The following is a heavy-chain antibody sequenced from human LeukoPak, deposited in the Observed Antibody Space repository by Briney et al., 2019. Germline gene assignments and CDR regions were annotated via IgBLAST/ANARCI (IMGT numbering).Heavy chain of an antibody. CDR2: ISSSGSTI. CDR3: ARDAGNSGYGMDV. J-gene: IGHJ6*02. CDR1: GFTFGSYS. Sequence: GGSLRLSCAASGFTFGSYSMNWVRQAPGKGLEWVSYISSSGSTIYYAESVKGRFTISRDNAKNSLYLQMNSLRAEDTAVYYCARDAGNSGYGMDVWGQGTTVTVSS. D-gene: IGHD5-12*01. V-gene: IGHV3-48*01.